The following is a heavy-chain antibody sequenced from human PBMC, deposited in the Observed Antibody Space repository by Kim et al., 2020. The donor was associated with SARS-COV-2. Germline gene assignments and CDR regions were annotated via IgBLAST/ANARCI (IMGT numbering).Heavy chain of an antibody. CDR3: ATGRRGWFDP. D-gene: IGHD2-15*01. J-gene: IGHJ5*02. V-gene: IGHV4-61*06. CDR2: ST. Sequence: STNYNPSLKSRVTISVDTSKNQFALKLSSVTAADTAVYYCATGRRGWFDPWGQGTLVTVSS.